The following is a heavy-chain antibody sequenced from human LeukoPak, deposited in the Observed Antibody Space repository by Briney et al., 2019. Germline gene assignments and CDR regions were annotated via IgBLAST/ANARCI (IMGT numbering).Heavy chain of an antibody. D-gene: IGHD3-22*01. CDR1: GGSISSSSYY. J-gene: IGHJ4*02. CDR3: ATSSGYQIDY. V-gene: IGHV4-39*01. CDR2: IYYSGST. Sequence: SETLSLTCTVSGGSISSSSYYWGWIRQPPGKGLEWIGSIYYSGSTYYNPSPKSRVTISVDTSKNQFSLKLSSVTAADTAVYYCATSSGYQIDYWGQGTLVTVSS.